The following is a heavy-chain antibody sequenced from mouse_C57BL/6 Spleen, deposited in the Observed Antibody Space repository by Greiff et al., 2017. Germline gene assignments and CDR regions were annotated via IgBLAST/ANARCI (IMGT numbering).Heavy chain of an antibody. J-gene: IGHJ4*01. CDR2: IYPGSGNT. D-gene: IGHD1-1*01. CDR1: GYTFTDYY. V-gene: IGHV1-76*01. CDR3: ARGDYGSSLSAMDY. Sequence: VQLQQSGAELVRPGASVKLSCKASGYTFTDYYINWVKQRPGQGLEWIARIYPGSGNTYYNEKFKGKATLTAAKSSSTSYMQLSGLTSEASAFYVCARGDYGSSLSAMDYWGQGTSVTVSS.